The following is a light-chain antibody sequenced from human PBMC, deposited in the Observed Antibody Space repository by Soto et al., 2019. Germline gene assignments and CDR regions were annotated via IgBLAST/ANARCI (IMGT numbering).Light chain of an antibody. CDR2: DVT. CDR1: SSDVGGFEY. V-gene: IGLV2-14*01. J-gene: IGLJ1*01. Sequence: QPVLSQPASVSGSPGQSITISCTGTSSDVGGFEYVSWYQHQPGKAPKLIIYDVTKRPSGVTNRFSGSKSGNTASLTISVIQAEDEGDYYCGSITRSSTSVFGTGTKLTDL. CDR3: GSITRSSTSV.